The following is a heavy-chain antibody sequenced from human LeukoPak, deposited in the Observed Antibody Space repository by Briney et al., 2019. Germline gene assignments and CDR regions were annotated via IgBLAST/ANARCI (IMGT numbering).Heavy chain of an antibody. CDR1: GFTFSNYA. V-gene: IGHV3-23*01. D-gene: IGHD3-22*01. Sequence: GGSLRLSCTASGFTFSNYAMSWVRQAPGNGLEWVAGISGRGGHIQYADSVKGRFTISRDNSKNTLHLQMNSLRAEDTAIYYCATDPPYSYDSSGYFANWGQGTLVIVSS. CDR2: ISGRGGHI. CDR3: ATDPPYSYDSSGYFAN. J-gene: IGHJ4*02.